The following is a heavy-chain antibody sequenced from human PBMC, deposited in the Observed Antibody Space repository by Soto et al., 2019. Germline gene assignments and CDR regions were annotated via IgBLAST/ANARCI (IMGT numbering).Heavy chain of an antibody. Sequence: QVQLVQSGAEVKKPGASVKDYCKASGYTFTSYGISWVRQAPGQGLERMGWISAYNGNTNYAQKLQARVTMTTDTSTSTDYFELRSLSSDDTAVYYCARGAAGHHDAFDIWGKGTMVTVSS. CDR1: GYTFTSYG. CDR3: ARGAAGHHDAFDI. CDR2: ISAYNGNT. J-gene: IGHJ3*02. V-gene: IGHV1-18*04. D-gene: IGHD6-19*01.